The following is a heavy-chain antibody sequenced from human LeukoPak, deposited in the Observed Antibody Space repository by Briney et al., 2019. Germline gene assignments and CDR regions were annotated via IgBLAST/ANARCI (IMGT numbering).Heavy chain of an antibody. J-gene: IGHJ4*02. Sequence: ASVKVSCKASGYTFTSYGISWVRQAPGQGLEWMGWISAYNGNTNYAQKLQGRVTMTTDTSTSTAYMELRSLTSDDTAVYYCARAPYDSSGYYYVAPFDYWGQGTLVTVSS. CDR3: ARAPYDSSGYYYVAPFDY. D-gene: IGHD3-22*01. CDR2: ISAYNGNT. V-gene: IGHV1-18*01. CDR1: GYTFTSYG.